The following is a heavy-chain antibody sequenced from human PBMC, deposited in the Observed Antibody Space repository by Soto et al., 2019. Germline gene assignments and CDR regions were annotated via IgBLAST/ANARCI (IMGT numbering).Heavy chain of an antibody. CDR3: ARDVIVWGSGAFDI. Sequence: VKVSCKASGYTFTSYGISWVRQAPGQGLEWMGWISAYNGNTNYAQKLQGRVTMTTDTSTSTAYMELRSLRSDDTAVYYCARDVIVWGSGAFDIWGQGTMVTVSS. V-gene: IGHV1-18*01. CDR2: ISAYNGNT. CDR1: GYTFTSYG. D-gene: IGHD3-16*01. J-gene: IGHJ3*02.